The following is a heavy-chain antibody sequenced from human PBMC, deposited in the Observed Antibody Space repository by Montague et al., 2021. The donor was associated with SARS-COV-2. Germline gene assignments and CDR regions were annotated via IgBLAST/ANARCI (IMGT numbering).Heavy chain of an antibody. CDR2: TYTSGST. V-gene: IGHV4-61*02. CDR3: ARDGGIGDSGSNTWSYYYYGMAV. CDR1: GGSISSGSYY. D-gene: IGHD3-22*01. J-gene: IGHJ6*02. Sequence: TLSLTCTASGGSISSGSYYWSWIRQPAGKGLEWIGRTYTSGSTNYNPSLKSRVTISVDTSKNQFSLKLSSVTAADTAVYYCARDGGIGDSGSNTWSYYYYGMAVWGQGTTVTVSS.